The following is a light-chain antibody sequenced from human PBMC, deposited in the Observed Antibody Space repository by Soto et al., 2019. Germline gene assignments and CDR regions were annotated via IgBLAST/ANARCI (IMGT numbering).Light chain of an antibody. CDR2: DAS. J-gene: IGKJ5*01. Sequence: DIQLAHSPSFLSASVGDRATTTCRASKSILSGLAWYPHQPGKAPKILIYDASSLESGVPSVFSGSRSGTEFTRTISSLQPEDFQTYCCQQFYTCTITFGQGTRLEIK. CDR1: KSILSG. CDR3: QQFYTCTIT. V-gene: IGKV1-5*01.